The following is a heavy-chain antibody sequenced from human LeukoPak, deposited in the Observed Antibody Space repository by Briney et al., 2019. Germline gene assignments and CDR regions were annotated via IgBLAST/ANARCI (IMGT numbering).Heavy chain of an antibody. Sequence: SETLSLTCTVSGGSVSSGSYYWSWIRQPPGKGLEWIGYIYYSGSTNYNPSLKSRVTISADTSKNQFSLRLRSVTAADTAVYYCAIGGRSDSRGYYFLDAFDIWGPGTMVTVSS. V-gene: IGHV4-61*01. J-gene: IGHJ3*02. CDR3: AIGGRSDSRGYYFLDAFDI. CDR1: GGSVSSGSYY. D-gene: IGHD3-22*01. CDR2: IYYSGST.